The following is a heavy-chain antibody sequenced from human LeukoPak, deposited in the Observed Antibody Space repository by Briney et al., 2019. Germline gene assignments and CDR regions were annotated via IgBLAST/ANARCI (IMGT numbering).Heavy chain of an antibody. V-gene: IGHV3-33*06. CDR1: GLDFSTYG. J-gene: IGHJ6*03. CDR2: IWYDGTKK. CDR3: AKEGGDYTYDSNNFTYHYMDV. D-gene: IGHD3-3*01. Sequence: PGRSLRLSCAASGLDFSTYGMHWVRQAPGRGLEWVADIWYDGTKKYYGDPVKGRFTISRDNSNNTLYLQMNSLRAEDTAIYYCAKEGGDYTYDSNNFTYHYMDVWGKGTTVIVSS.